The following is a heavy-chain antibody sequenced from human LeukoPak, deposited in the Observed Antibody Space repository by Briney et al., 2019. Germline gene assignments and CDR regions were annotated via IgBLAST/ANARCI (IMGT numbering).Heavy chain of an antibody. D-gene: IGHD5-12*01. J-gene: IGHJ4*02. CDR2: IYYSGST. CDR1: SYY. Sequence: SYYWMGWVRQPPGKGLEWIGSIYYSGSTYYNPSLKSRVTISVDTSKNQFSLKLSSVTAADTAVYYCARRAPYSGYDGGYFDYWGQGTLVTVSS. CDR3: ARRAPYSGYDGGYFDY. V-gene: IGHV4-39*01.